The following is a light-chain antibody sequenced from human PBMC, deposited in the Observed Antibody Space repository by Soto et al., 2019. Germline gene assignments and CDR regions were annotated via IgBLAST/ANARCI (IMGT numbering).Light chain of an antibody. CDR3: HSYDSSLSAHVV. CDR1: SSNIGAGYD. CDR2: GDN. V-gene: IGLV1-40*01. Sequence: QLVLTQPPSVSGAPGQRVTISCTGGSSNIGAGYDVHWYQQVPGTAPKLLIYGDNKRPSGVPDRFSGSKSGTSASLAITGLQAEDEADYYCHSYDSSLSAHVVFGGGTQLTVL. J-gene: IGLJ2*01.